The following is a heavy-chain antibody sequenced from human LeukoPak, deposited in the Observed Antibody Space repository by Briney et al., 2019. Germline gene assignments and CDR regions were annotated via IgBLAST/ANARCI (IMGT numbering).Heavy chain of an antibody. CDR3: ARGRYSYGLDPFDY. CDR1: GGSISRYY. J-gene: IGHJ4*02. CDR2: IYTSGST. V-gene: IGHV4-4*07. Sequence: PSETLSLTCTVSGGSISRYYWSWIRQPAGKGLEWIGRIYTSGSTNYNPSLKSRVTMSVDTSKNQFSLKLSSVTAADTAVYYCARGRYSYGLDPFDYWGQGTLVTVSS. D-gene: IGHD5-18*01.